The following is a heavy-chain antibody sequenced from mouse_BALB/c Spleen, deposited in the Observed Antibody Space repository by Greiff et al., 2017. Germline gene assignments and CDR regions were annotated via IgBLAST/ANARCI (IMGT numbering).Heavy chain of an antibody. Sequence: EVNLVESGGGLVKLGGSLKLSCAASGFTFSSYYMSWVRQTPEKRLELVAAINSNGGSTYYPDTVKGRFTISRDNAKNTLYLQMSSLKSEDTALYYCARQDGNYRFAYWGQGTLVTVSA. CDR2: INSNGGST. D-gene: IGHD2-1*01. V-gene: IGHV5-6-2*01. CDR1: GFTFSSYY. CDR3: ARQDGNYRFAY. J-gene: IGHJ3*01.